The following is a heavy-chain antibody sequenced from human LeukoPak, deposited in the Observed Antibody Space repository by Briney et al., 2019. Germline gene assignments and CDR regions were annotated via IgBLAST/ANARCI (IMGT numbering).Heavy chain of an antibody. CDR2: IYSGGST. CDR1: GFTVSSNY. J-gene: IGHJ6*02. D-gene: IGHD3-22*01. V-gene: IGHV3-53*01. CDR3: ARDVLTYYYDSSGFYGMDV. Sequence: GGSLRLSCAASGFTVSSNYMSWVRPAPGKGLEWVSVIYSGGSTYYADSVEGRFTISRDNSKNTLYLQMNSLRAEDTAVYYCARDVLTYYYDSSGFYGMDVWGQGTTVTVSS.